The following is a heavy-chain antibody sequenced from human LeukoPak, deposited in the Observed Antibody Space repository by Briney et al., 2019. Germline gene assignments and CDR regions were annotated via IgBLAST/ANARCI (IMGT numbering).Heavy chain of an antibody. CDR3: TRGDGYNWGLDY. D-gene: IGHD5-24*01. V-gene: IGHV3-49*03. CDR1: GFTFGDYA. CDR2: IRSRAYGWTT. J-gene: IGHJ4*02. Sequence: GGSLRLSCTASGFTFGDYAMSWFRQAPGKGLEWVSFIRSRAYGWTTEYAASVKGRFTISRDDSKSIAYLQMNSLKTEDTAVYYCTRGDGYNWGLDYWGQGTLVTVSS.